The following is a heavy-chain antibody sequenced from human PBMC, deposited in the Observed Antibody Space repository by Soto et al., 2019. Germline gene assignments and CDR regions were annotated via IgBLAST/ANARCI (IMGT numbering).Heavy chain of an antibody. D-gene: IGHD6-13*01. CDR3: ARAHGSSWYNWFDP. CDR2: IIPLFGTT. J-gene: IGHJ5*02. Sequence: GASVKVSCKASGYTFTSYAISWLRQAPGRGLEWMGGIIPLFGTTNYAQKFRGRVTVTADESTSTVYMEVRSLRFEDTAVYYCARAHGSSWYNWFDPWGQGTLVTVSS. V-gene: IGHV1-69*13. CDR1: GYTFTSYA.